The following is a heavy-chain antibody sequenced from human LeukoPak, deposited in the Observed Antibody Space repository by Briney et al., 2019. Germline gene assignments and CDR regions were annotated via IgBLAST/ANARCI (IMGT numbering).Heavy chain of an antibody. J-gene: IGHJ4*02. V-gene: IGHV1-2*06. CDR3: ARDLSTTSNWELDY. Sequence: ASVKVSCKASGYTVSDYFIHWVRQAPGQGLEWMGRINPNSGGTEYAQNFQGRVTMTRDTSISASYMGLNRLTSDDTAVYYCARDLSTTSNWELDYWGQGTLVTVSS. CDR2: INPNSGGT. CDR1: GYTVSDYF. D-gene: IGHD7-27*01.